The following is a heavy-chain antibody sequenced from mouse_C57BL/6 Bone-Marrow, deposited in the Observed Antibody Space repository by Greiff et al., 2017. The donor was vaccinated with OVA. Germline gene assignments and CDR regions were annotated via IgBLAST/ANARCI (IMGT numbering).Heavy chain of an antibody. Sequence: VHLVESGPGLVQPSQSLSITCTVSGFSLTSYGVHWVRQSPGKGLEWLGVIWSGGSTDYNAAFISRLSISKDNSKSQVFFKMNSLQADDTAIYYCARNRDGYYDYAMDYWGQGTSVTVSS. CDR3: ARNRDGYYDYAMDY. D-gene: IGHD2-3*01. V-gene: IGHV2-2*01. CDR2: IWSGGST. J-gene: IGHJ4*01. CDR1: GFSLTSYG.